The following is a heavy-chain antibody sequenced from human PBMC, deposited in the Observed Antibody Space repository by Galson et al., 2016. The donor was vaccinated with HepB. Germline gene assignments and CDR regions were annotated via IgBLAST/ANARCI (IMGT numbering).Heavy chain of an antibody. J-gene: IGHJ5*02. Sequence: PALVKPTQTLTLTCSFSGFSLTSSEVGVGWIRQPPGKALEWLALAYWDDDKRYNPSLKTRLTIAKDTSKNQVVLTMTDMDPVDTATYYCARSPKSPRRFDWDGWFDPWGQGTLVTVSS. V-gene: IGHV2-5*02. D-gene: IGHD3-9*01. CDR3: ARSPKSPRRFDWDGWFDP. CDR1: GFSLTSSEVG. CDR2: AYWDDDK.